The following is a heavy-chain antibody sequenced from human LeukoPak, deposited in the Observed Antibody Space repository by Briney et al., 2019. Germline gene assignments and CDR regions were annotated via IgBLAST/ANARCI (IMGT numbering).Heavy chain of an antibody. Sequence: ASVKVSCKASGYIFINHGIGWVRQAPGQGLEWMGWISAYNGRTEYAPKFQDRVTMTTDTSTTTAYMELRSLTSDDTAVYYCGRGAPNQNDSWGQGTLVTVS. V-gene: IGHV1-18*01. CDR1: GYIFINHG. J-gene: IGHJ5*01. CDR2: ISAYNGRT. CDR3: GRGAPNQNDS.